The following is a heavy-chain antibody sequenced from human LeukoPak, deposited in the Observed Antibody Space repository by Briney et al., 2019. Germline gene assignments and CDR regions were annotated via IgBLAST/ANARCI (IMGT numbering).Heavy chain of an antibody. D-gene: IGHD3-22*01. V-gene: IGHV3-30*04. CDR1: GFTFSRYS. J-gene: IGHJ4*02. CDR2: ISNDGSNK. CDR3: ASGGVVINFDF. Sequence: GRSLRLSCAVSGFTFSRYSMHWVRQAPGKGLEWVAVISNDGSNKDYADSVNGRLTISRDNSKNTLYLQMNSLRAEDTAVYYCASGGVVINFDFWGQGTLVTVSS.